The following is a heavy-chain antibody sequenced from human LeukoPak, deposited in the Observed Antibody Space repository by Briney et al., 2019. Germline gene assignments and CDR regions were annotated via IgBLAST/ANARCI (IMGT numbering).Heavy chain of an antibody. CDR3: ARADYDSSGYYDWVFDY. Sequence: PSETLSLTCTVSGGSISSYYWSWIRQPPGKGLEWIGYIYYSGSTNYNPSLKSRVTISVDTSKNQFSLKLSSVTAADTAVYYCARADYDSSGYYDWVFDYWGQGTLVTVSS. D-gene: IGHD3-22*01. CDR2: IYYSGST. J-gene: IGHJ4*02. CDR1: GGSISSYY. V-gene: IGHV4-59*01.